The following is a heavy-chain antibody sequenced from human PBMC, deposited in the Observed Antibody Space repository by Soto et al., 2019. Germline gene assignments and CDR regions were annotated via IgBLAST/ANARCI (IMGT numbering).Heavy chain of an antibody. CDR1: GFIFSNAW. V-gene: IGHV3-15*07. J-gene: IGHJ4*02. CDR3: STGGYYFDY. Sequence: LSLTCAGSGFIFSNAWMNWVRQAPGKGLEWVGRIKTKPNGGTTDYAAPVKGRFIISRDDSKNMVYLQINSLKTEDTAVYYCSTGGYYFDYWGQGTLVTVSS. CDR2: IKTKPNGGTT.